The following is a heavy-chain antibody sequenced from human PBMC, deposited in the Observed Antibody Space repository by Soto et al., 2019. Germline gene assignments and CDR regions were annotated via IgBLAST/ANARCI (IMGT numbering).Heavy chain of an antibody. CDR3: AKGHALIRVTAPLNYYYYYGMDV. Sequence: GGSLRLSCAASGFTFSSYAMSWVRQAPGKGLEWVSAISGSGGSTYYADSVKGRFTISRDNSKNTLYLQMNSLRAEDTAVYYCAKGHALIRVTAPLNYYYYYGMDVWGQGTTVTVSS. CDR1: GFTFSSYA. CDR2: ISGSGGST. V-gene: IGHV3-23*01. D-gene: IGHD2-21*02. J-gene: IGHJ6*02.